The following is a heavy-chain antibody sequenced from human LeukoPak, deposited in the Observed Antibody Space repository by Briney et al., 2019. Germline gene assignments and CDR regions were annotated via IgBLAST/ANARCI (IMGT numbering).Heavy chain of an antibody. CDR2: ISGSNGNT. CDR3: ARDEYDILTGSGSSYYFDY. CDR1: GYTFTNYG. D-gene: IGHD3-9*01. J-gene: IGHJ4*02. V-gene: IGHV1-18*01. Sequence: ASVKLSCNASGYTFTNYGITWVRQAPGQGPEWMGWISGSNGNTNYAQNLQGRVTMTSDTSTSTIYMELRSLRSDDTAVYYCARDEYDILTGSGSSYYFDYWGQGTLVSVSS.